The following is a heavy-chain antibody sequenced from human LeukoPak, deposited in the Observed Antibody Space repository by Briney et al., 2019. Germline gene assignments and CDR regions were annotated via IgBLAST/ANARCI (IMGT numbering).Heavy chain of an antibody. CDR2: INPNSGGT. D-gene: IGHD3-9*01. V-gene: IGHV1-2*02. Sequence: ASVKVSCKASGYTFTGYYMHWVRQAPGQGLEWMGWINPNSGGTNYAQKFQGRVTMTRDTSISTAYMELSRLISDDTAVYYCARGASIDWLLKHWGQGTLVTVSS. CDR1: GYTFTGYY. CDR3: ARGASIDWLLKH. J-gene: IGHJ1*01.